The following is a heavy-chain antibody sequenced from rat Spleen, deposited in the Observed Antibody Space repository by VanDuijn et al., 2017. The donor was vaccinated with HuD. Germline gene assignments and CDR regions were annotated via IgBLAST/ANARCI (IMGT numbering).Heavy chain of an antibody. CDR1: GFSLTSYN. CDR2: MWSGGST. D-gene: IGHD1-11*01. Sequence: QVQLKESGPGLVQPSETLSLTCTVSGFSLTSYNVHWVRQPPGKGLEWMGVMWSGGSTDYNSALKSRLSISRDTSKNQVFLKMNSLQSEDTTTYYCARGYGGLYYYVMDAWGQGASVTVSS. V-gene: IGHV2-45*01. CDR3: ARGYGGLYYYVMDA. J-gene: IGHJ4*01.